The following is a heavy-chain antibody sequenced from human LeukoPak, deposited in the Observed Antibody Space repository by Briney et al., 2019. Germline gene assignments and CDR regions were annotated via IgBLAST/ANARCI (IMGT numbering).Heavy chain of an antibody. CDR2: ISSSSSYI. V-gene: IGHV3-21*01. Sequence: GGSLRLSCAASGFTFSSYSMNWVRQAPGKGLEWVSSISSSSSYIYYADSVKGRFTISRDNAKNSLYLQMNSLRAADTAVYYCARDRGFGLNAFDIWGQGTMVTASS. D-gene: IGHD3-10*01. CDR3: ARDRGFGLNAFDI. J-gene: IGHJ3*02. CDR1: GFTFSSYS.